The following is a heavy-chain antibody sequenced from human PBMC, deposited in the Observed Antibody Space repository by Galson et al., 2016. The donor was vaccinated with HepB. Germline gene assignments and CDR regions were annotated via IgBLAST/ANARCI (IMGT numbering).Heavy chain of an antibody. CDR1: GYTFTNYY. J-gene: IGHJ6*02. CDR3: ARDTPSSDTIDGMDV. CDR2: INPRGDDT. D-gene: IGHD3-3*01. V-gene: IGHV1-46*01. Sequence: SVKVSCKASGYTFTNYYMHWVRQAPGQGLEWMEVINPRGDDTRYAQKFQGRVTMTRDTSTSTVYMDLSSLRSEDTAVYYCARDTPSSDTIDGMDVWGQGTTVTVSS.